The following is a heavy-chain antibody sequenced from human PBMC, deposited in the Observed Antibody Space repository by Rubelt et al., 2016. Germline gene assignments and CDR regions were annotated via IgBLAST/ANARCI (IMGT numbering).Heavy chain of an antibody. J-gene: IGHJ4*02. CDR1: GGSIRSGNW. CDR3: VTYGGTYQFDD. D-gene: IGHD2-21*01. CDR2: IYSSGRT. V-gene: IGHV4-4*02. Sequence: QVQLRQWGAGLLKPSETLSLTCAASGGSIRSGNWWSWVRQPPGKGLAWIAAIYSSGRTNSNPSLTTRVTISVDQSKNQLSLILSAVSAADTAVYYCVTYGGTYQFDDWGQGTLVTVSS.